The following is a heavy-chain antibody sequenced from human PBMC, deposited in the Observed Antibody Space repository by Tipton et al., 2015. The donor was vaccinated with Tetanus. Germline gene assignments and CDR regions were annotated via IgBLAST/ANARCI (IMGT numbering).Heavy chain of an antibody. Sequence: QLVQSGAEVKRPGASLTVSCKASGYTFTGYYLYWVRPAPGQGLEWMGWIDPNSGGTIYAQKFQGRVTMTRDTSISTAYMELSRLRSDDTAVYYCARDRGDYIYYGMDVWGPGTPVTVTS. CDR2: IDPNSGGT. CDR1: GYTFTGYY. J-gene: IGHJ6*02. D-gene: IGHD3-22*01. CDR3: ARDRGDYIYYGMDV. V-gene: IGHV1-2*02.